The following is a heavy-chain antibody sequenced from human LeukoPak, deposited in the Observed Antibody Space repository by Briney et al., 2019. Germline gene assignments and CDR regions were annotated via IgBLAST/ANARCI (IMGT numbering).Heavy chain of an antibody. CDR2: INPNGGAT. D-gene: IGHD3-16*01. CDR3: ARDSTLRPFDY. V-gene: IGHV1-2*02. Sequence: ASVKVSCKASGYTFTTYYIHWVRQVPGQGLECMGWINPNGGATNYAQKFQGRVTMTRDTSITTAYMELSRLGSDDTAVYYYARDSTLRPFDYWGQGTLVTVSS. CDR1: GYTFTTYY. J-gene: IGHJ4*02.